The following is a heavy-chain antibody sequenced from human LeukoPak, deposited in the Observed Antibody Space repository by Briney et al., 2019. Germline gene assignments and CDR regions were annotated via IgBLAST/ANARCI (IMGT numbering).Heavy chain of an antibody. Sequence: ASVKVSCKASGYXFTSYGISWVRQAPGQGLEWMGWISAYNGNTNYAQKLQGRVTMTTDTSTSTAYMELRSLRSDDTAVYYCARGGDGDILTGLVFDYWGQGTLVTVSS. CDR2: ISAYNGNT. D-gene: IGHD3-9*01. CDR3: ARGGDGDILTGLVFDY. CDR1: GYXFTSYG. V-gene: IGHV1-18*01. J-gene: IGHJ4*02.